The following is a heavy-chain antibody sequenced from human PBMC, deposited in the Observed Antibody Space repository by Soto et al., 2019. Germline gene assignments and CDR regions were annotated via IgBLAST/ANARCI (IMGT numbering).Heavy chain of an antibody. CDR3: AKHDCGGDCYSGWFDP. CDR1: GFTFSSYG. V-gene: IGHV3-30*18. Sequence: LRLSCAASGFTFSSYGMHWVRQAPGKGLEWVAVISYDGSNKYYADSVKGRFTISRDNSKNTLYLQMNSLRAEDTAVYYCAKHDCGGDCYSGWFDPWGQGTLVTVSS. D-gene: IGHD2-21*02. J-gene: IGHJ5*02. CDR2: ISYDGSNK.